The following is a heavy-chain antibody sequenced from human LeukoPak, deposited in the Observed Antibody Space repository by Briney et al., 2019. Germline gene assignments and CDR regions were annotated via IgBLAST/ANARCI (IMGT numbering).Heavy chain of an antibody. CDR3: ARCFYGSGVSSWFDP. J-gene: IGHJ5*02. D-gene: IGHD3-10*01. Sequence: PSETLSLTCTVSGGSISSGDYYWSWIRQLPGKGLEWFGYIYYSGSTYYNPSLKSRVTISVDTSKHQFPLKLSSVTAADTAVYYCARCFYGSGVSSWFDPWGQGTLVTVSS. CDR1: GGSISSGDYY. V-gene: IGHV4-30-4*08. CDR2: IYYSGST.